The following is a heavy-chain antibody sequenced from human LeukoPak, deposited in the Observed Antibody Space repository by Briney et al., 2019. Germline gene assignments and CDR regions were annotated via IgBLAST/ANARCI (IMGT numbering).Heavy chain of an antibody. J-gene: IGHJ5*02. V-gene: IGHV3-48*04. CDR2: VSSSGAAV. CDR3: TRDASVGATGGWFDP. D-gene: IGHD1-26*01. CDR1: GFPFSNYW. Sequence: GGSLRLSCAASGFPFSNYWMNWVRQAPGKGLEWLSYVSSSGAAVHYADSVKGRFTISRDNAKKSLYLQMDSLTAEDTALYYCTRDASVGATGGWFDPWGQGTLVTVSS.